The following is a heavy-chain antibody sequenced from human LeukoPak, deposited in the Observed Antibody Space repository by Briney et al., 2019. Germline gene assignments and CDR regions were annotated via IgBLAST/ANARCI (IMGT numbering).Heavy chain of an antibody. CDR2: IYYSGST. J-gene: IGHJ6*02. Sequence: PSETLSLTCTVSGGSISSSDSYWVWIRQPPGKGLECIGSIYYSGSTYYNPSLKSRVTISVDMSKNQFSLKLSSVTAADTAVYYCARHNYYYGMHVWGQGTTVTVSS. CDR1: GGSISSSDSY. CDR3: ARHNYYYGMHV. V-gene: IGHV4-39*01.